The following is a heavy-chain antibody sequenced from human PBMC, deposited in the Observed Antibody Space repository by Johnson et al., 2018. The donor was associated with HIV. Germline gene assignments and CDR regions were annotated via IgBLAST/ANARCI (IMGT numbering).Heavy chain of an antibody. Sequence: MLLVESGGGLVQPGGSLRLSCVASGFTFSSYAMHWVRQAPGKGLEWVSRIKSDGTSTNYADSVKGRFTISRDNAKNSLYLQMNSLRAEDTAVYYCARKFPDAFDIWGQGTMVTVSS. CDR3: ARKFPDAFDI. J-gene: IGHJ3*02. CDR2: IKSDGTST. V-gene: IGHV3-74*02. CDR1: GFTFSSYA.